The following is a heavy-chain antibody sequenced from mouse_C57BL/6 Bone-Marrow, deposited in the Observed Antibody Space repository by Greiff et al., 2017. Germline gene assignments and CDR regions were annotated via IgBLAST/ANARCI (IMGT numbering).Heavy chain of an antibody. CDR3: ASGYYDYDGGFAY. CDR1: GYTFTSYW. D-gene: IGHD2-4*01. J-gene: IGHJ3*01. V-gene: IGHV1-50*01. Sequence: QVQLQQPGAELVKPGASVKLSCKASGYTFTSYWMPWVKQRPGQGLEWIGEIDPSDSYTNYNQKFKGQATLTVDTSSSTAYMQLSSLTSEDSAVYYCASGYYDYDGGFAYWGQGTLVTVSA. CDR2: IDPSDSYT.